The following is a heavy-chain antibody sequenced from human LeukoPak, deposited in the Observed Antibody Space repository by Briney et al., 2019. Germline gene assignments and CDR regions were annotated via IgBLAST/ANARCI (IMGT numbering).Heavy chain of an antibody. CDR1: GGSISSGGYS. Sequence: PSQTLSLTCAVSGGSISSGGYSWSWIRQPPGKGLEWIGYIYHSGSTYCNPSLKSRVTISVDRSKNQFSLKLSSVTAADTAVYYCARKRHYYYYGMDVWGQGTTVTVSS. CDR2: IYHSGST. CDR3: ARKRHYYYYGMDV. J-gene: IGHJ6*02. V-gene: IGHV4-30-2*01.